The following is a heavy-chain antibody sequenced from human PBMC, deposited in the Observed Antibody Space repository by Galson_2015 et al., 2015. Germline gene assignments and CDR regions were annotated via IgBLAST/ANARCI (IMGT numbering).Heavy chain of an antibody. Sequence: CAISGDSVSSNIVGWNWIRRSPSRGLEWLGRTYYRSSWNSDYAESVKRRLAINADTSRNQISLQLTSVTPEDTAVYYCARVAHLGRGLHSWGQGTQVTVSS. V-gene: IGHV6-1*01. CDR3: ARVAHLGRGLHS. J-gene: IGHJ4*02. CDR2: TYYRSSWNS. CDR1: GDSVSSNIVG. D-gene: IGHD7-27*01.